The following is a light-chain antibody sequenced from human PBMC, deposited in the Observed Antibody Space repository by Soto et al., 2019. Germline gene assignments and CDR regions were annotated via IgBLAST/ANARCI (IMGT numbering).Light chain of an antibody. CDR3: QQYNKWRT. Sequence: EIVLTQSPATLSLCPGERATLSCRASQSVSSSYLAWYQQKPGQAPRLLIYGASSRATGIPDRFSGSGSGTEFTLTISSLQSEDFAVYYCQQYNKWRTFGQGTKVDI. V-gene: IGKV3D-15*01. CDR2: GAS. CDR1: QSVSSSY. J-gene: IGKJ1*01.